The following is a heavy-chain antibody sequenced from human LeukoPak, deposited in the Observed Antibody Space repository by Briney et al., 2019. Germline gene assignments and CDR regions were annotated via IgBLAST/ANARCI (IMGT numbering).Heavy chain of an antibody. V-gene: IGHV3-7*01. Sequence: GGSLRLSCAASGSTFSSYSMNWVRQAPGKGPEWVASIRQDGGEKTYVDSVKGRFTISRDNTKNSLSLQLNGLRAEDTAVYYCARDGTAAGLYFDLWGQGTLVTVSS. CDR2: IRQDGGEK. D-gene: IGHD6-13*01. CDR3: ARDGTAAGLYFDL. CDR1: GSTFSSYS. J-gene: IGHJ4*01.